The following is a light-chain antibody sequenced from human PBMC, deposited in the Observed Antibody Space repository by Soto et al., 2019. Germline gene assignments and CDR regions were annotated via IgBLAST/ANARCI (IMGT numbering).Light chain of an antibody. CDR1: TGAVTSGHY. CDR2: DTN. CDR3: LHSNKDGLV. J-gene: IGLJ3*02. Sequence: QAVVTQEPSLTVSPGGTVTITCGSSTGAVTSGHYPYWFQQKPGQAPSTLISDTNNKPSWTPARSSGSLLGGKAAMTLSGAQPEDEADYSCLHSNKDGLVFGGGTKLTVL. V-gene: IGLV7-46*01.